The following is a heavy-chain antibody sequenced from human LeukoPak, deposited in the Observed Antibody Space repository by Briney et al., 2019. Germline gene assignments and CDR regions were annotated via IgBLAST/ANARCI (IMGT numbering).Heavy chain of an antibody. Sequence: SETLSHTCTVFGGSISSYYWSWIRKPPGKGLEWIGYIYNSGITNKNSSLKSRVTISGDTSKNQFSLKLSSVTAADTAVYYCARHGDVRYFDWLKDGFDYWGQGTLVTVSS. V-gene: IGHV4-4*09. D-gene: IGHD3-9*01. CDR2: IYNSGIT. J-gene: IGHJ4*02. CDR1: GGSISSYY. CDR3: ARHGDVRYFDWLKDGFDY.